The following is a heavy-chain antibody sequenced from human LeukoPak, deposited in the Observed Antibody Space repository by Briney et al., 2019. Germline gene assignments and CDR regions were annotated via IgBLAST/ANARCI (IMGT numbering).Heavy chain of an antibody. J-gene: IGHJ4*02. CDR1: GFTFSSHW. V-gene: IGHV3-74*01. CDR3: ARGLYSDMSGSFDY. CDR2: INGAGSST. D-gene: IGHD3-3*01. Sequence: PGGSLRLSCAASGFTFSSHWMHWVRQAPGKGLVWVSRINGAGSSTSYADSVQGRFTISRDNSQNTLYLQMNSLRAEDTAVYYCARGLYSDMSGSFDYWGQGTLVTVSS.